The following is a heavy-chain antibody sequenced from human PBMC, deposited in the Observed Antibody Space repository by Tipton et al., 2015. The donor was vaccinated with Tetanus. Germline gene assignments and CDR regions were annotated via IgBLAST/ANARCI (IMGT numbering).Heavy chain of an antibody. Sequence: GLVKPSGTLSLTCTVSGGSVSNASYFWGWIRQSPEKGLEWIGFINYSGSTYYNPSLKSRVTISVDTSKNQFSLKLRPVTAADTAVYYCATSGGGHCGAKCLINFFDPWGQGTLVTVSS. V-gene: IGHV4-39*01. CDR3: ATSGGGHCGAKCLINFFDP. J-gene: IGHJ5*02. CDR1: GGSVSNASYF. CDR2: INYSGST. D-gene: IGHD2-15*01.